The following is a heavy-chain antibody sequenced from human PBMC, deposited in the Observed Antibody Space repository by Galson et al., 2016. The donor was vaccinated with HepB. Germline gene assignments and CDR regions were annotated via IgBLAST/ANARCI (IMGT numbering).Heavy chain of an antibody. J-gene: IGHJ4*02. CDR1: GFTFSKYW. V-gene: IGHV3-7*04. CDR2: IKQDGSEK. CDR3: ARAVTTADAY. Sequence: SLRLSCAASGFTFSKYWVTWVRQAPGKGLEWVASIKQDGSEKCYVDSVKGRFAISRDNAENSVLLQMNSLRAEDTAVYYCARAVTTADAYWGQGTLVTVSS. D-gene: IGHD1-14*01.